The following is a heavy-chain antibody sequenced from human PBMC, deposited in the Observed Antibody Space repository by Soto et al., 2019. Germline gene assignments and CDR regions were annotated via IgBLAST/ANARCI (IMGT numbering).Heavy chain of an antibody. CDR3: ARDRKAQWLRYYYYYMDA. J-gene: IGHJ6*02. CDR2: INPSGGST. V-gene: IGHV1-46*01. D-gene: IGHD5-12*01. Sequence: GASVKVSCKASGYTFTNYYMHWVRQAPGQGLEWMGIINPSGGSTSYAQKFQGRVTITRDTSASTAYMELSSLRSEDTAVYYCARDRKAQWLRYYYYYMDAWGHGTPVTVSS. CDR1: GYTFTNYY.